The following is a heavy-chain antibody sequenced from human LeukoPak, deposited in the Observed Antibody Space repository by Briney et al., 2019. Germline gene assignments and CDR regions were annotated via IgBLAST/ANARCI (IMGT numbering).Heavy chain of an antibody. CDR1: GFTFTNHW. D-gene: IGHD3-22*01. J-gene: IGHJ4*02. V-gene: IGHV3-74*01. CDR3: ARGISPTNTMIDS. Sequence: GGSLRLSYTASGFTFTNHWMHWVRQAPGKGLVWVSCLKPDGVHINYADSVRGRFTISRDNAKNTLYLQMNSLRAEDTAVYYCARGISPTNTMIDSWGQGTLVTVSS. CDR2: LKPDGVHI.